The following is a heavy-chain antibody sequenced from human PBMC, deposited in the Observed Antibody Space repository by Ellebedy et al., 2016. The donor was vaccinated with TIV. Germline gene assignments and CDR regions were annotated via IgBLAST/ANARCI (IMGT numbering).Heavy chain of an antibody. J-gene: IGHJ4*02. D-gene: IGHD1-1*01. V-gene: IGHV4-39*07. Sequence: SETLSLXXTVSGTSISGSNYYWGWIRQPPGKGLQWIGNIYNKGGAYYNRSLKSRVTISLDTSKNHFSLKLNSVTAADTAVYYCATGWGDRDKWNTLDFWGQGTLVTVSS. CDR2: IYNKGGA. CDR1: GTSISGSNYY. CDR3: ATGWGDRDKWNTLDF.